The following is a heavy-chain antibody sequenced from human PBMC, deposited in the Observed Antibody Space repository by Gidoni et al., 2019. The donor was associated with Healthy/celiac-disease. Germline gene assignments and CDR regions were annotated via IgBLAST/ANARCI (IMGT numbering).Heavy chain of an antibody. D-gene: IGHD3-10*01. V-gene: IGHV4-34*01. J-gene: IGHJ1*01. Sequence: QVQLQQLGSGLLKPSVTLSLTCAVDGGSFSGYYWRWIRQPPGKGLEWIGEINHSGSTNYNPSLKSRVTISVDTSKNQFSLKLSSVTAADTAVYYCARELTSRWGYFQHWGQGTLVTVSS. CDR2: INHSGST. CDR1: GGSFSGYY. CDR3: ARELTSRWGYFQH.